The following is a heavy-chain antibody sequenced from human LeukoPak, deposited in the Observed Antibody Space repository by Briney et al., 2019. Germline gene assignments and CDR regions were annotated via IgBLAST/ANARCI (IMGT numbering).Heavy chain of an antibody. CDR1: GFTFSSHG. CDR3: AELGITMIGGV. J-gene: IGHJ6*04. Sequence: GGSLRLSCAASGFTFSSHGMSWVRQAPGKGLEWVSAISGSGGTTYYADSVKGRFTISRDNSKNTLYLQMNSLRAEDTAVYYCAELGITMIGGVWGKGTTVAISS. V-gene: IGHV3-23*01. CDR2: ISGSGGTT. D-gene: IGHD3-10*02.